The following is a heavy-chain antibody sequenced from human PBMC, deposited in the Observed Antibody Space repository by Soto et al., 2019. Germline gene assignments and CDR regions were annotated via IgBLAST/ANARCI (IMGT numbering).Heavy chain of an antibody. J-gene: IGHJ6*02. CDR3: ASGSRGYYRNALVF. V-gene: IGHV4-4*07. D-gene: IGHD3-22*01. CDR1: GASMTSFY. Sequence: PSETLSLTCTVSGASMTSFYWTWVRQSAGQGLEWVGLIDTSGTTNYSPSLRSRVSMSLDTTKRQISLHLTSVTAADTAVYYCASGSRGYYRNALVFWGQGTTVTVSS. CDR2: IDTSGTT.